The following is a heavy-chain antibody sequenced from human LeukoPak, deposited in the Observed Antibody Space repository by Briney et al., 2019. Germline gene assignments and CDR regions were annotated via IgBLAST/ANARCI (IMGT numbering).Heavy chain of an antibody. CDR1: GFTVSSNY. V-gene: IGHV3-53*01. CDR3: ARDLHYYVAMGV. J-gene: IGHJ6*02. Sequence: PGGSLRVSCAASGFTVSSNYMSWVRQAPGKGLEWVSSIGSDNKPHYSESVKGRFAISRDNSKSMLFLQLNSLRAGDTALYYCARDLHYYVAMGVWGQGTTVTVSS. CDR2: IGSDNKP. D-gene: IGHD3-10*02.